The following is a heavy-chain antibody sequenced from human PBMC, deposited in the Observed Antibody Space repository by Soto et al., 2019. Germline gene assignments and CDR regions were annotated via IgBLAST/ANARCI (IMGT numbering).Heavy chain of an antibody. CDR2: IKEDGGGK. D-gene: IGHD4-17*01. CDR3: AKPQGMSTVTHGGYFDY. Sequence: GGSLRLSCAASGFTFSSYWMSWVRQAPGKGLEWVANIKEDGGGKYYVDSVKGRFTISRDNSKNSLYLQMNTLRAEDTAVYYCAKPQGMSTVTHGGYFDYWGQGTLVTVSS. J-gene: IGHJ4*02. CDR1: GFTFSSYW. V-gene: IGHV3-7*03.